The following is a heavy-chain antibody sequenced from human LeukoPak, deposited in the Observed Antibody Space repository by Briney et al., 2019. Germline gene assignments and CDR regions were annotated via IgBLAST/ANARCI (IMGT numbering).Heavy chain of an antibody. CDR1: GFSFSSYS. Sequence: PGGSLRLSCAASGFSFSSYSMNWVRQAPGKGLEWVSSIGSSGTYIYYADSVKGRFTISRDNAKNSLYLQMNSLRAEDTAVYYCARSDWFDPWGQGTLVIVSS. CDR2: IGSSGTYI. V-gene: IGHV3-21*01. CDR3: ARSDWFDP. J-gene: IGHJ5*02.